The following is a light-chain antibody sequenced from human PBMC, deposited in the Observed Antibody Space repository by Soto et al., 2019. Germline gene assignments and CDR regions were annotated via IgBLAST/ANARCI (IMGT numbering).Light chain of an antibody. V-gene: IGKV3-11*01. CDR2: DAS. J-gene: IGKJ4*01. CDR1: QSVSSF. Sequence: EIVLTQSPATLSLSPGERATLSCRASQSVSSFFVWYQQKRGQAPRLLIYDASKRATGIPARFSGSGSGTDVTLTISSPEPEDFAVYYCQQRLDWPLTFGGGTTVEIK. CDR3: QQRLDWPLT.